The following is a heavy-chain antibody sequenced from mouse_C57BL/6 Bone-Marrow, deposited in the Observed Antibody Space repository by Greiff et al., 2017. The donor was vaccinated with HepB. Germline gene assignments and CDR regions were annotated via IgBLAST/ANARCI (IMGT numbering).Heavy chain of an antibody. J-gene: IGHJ2*01. CDR1: GYTFTSYW. CDR3: ARWDTTVYFDY. CDR2: IHPNSGST. D-gene: IGHD1-1*01. Sequence: QVQLQQSGAELVKPGASVKLSCKASGYTFTSYWMHWVKQRPGQGLEWIGMIHPNSGSTNYNEKFKSKATLTVDKSSSTAYMQLSSLTSEDSAVYYCARWDTTVYFDYWGQGTTLTVSS. V-gene: IGHV1-64*01.